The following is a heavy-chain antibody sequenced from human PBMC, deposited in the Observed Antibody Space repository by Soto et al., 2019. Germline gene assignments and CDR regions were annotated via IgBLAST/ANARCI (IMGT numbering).Heavy chain of an antibody. CDR2: ISSSGSTI. V-gene: IGHV3-48*03. CDR1: GFTFSSYE. D-gene: IGHD2-2*02. J-gene: IGHJ6*02. CDR3: AREEEVECSITSCYSYYYYRMDV. Sequence: PGGSLRLSCAASGFTFSSYEMNWVRQAPGKGLEWVSYISSSGSTIYYADSVKGRFTISRDNAKNSPYLQMNSLRAEDTAVYYCAREEEVECSITSCYSYYYYRMDVWGQGTTVTFTS.